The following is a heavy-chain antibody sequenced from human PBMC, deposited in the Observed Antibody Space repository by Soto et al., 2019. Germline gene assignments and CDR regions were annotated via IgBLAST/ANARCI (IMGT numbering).Heavy chain of an antibody. CDR3: ARDYDILTGYHYFDY. J-gene: IGHJ4*02. CDR2: INHSGST. V-gene: IGHV4-34*01. CDR1: GGSFSGYY. D-gene: IGHD3-9*01. Sequence: SETLSLTCAVYGGSFSGYYWSWIRQPPGKGLEWIGEINHSGSTNYNPSLKSRVTISVDTSKNQFSLKLSSVTAADTAVYYCARDYDILTGYHYFDYWGQGTLVTVSS.